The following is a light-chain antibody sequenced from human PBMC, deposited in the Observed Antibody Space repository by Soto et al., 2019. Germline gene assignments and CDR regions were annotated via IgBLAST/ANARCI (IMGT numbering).Light chain of an antibody. CDR2: EVN. CDR1: SSDVGRYNF. J-gene: IGLJ2*01. CDR3: SSFTASSTVL. Sequence: QSALTQPASVSGSPGQSITISCTGTSSDVGRYNFVSWYQHHPGRVPKLIIYEVNSRPSGVSDRFSGSRSANTASLTISRLQTDDEADYYCSSFTASSTVLFGGGTKSPS. V-gene: IGLV2-14*01.